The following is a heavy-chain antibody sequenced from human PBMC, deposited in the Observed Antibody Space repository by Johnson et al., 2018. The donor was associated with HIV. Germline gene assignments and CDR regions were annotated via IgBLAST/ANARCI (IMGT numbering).Heavy chain of an antibody. J-gene: IGHJ3*02. Sequence: QVQLVESGGGVVQPRGSLRLSCAASGFTFSSYGMHWVRHAHGQGVEWVAVIRYDGSNRYYADSVKGRIHISRANSKLPVNLETNSLRPEDTAVYYCAKWKYCSGDNCYSEFGVFDDAFDIWGQGTMVTVSA. CDR2: IRYDGSNR. CDR3: AKWKYCSGDNCYSEFGVFDDAFDI. V-gene: IGHV3-30*02. CDR1: GFTFSSYG. D-gene: IGHD2-15*01.